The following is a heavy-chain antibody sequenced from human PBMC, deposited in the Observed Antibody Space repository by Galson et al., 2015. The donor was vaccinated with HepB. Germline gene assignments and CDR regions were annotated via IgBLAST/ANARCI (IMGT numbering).Heavy chain of an antibody. CDR2: ISSSSSTI. D-gene: IGHD3-10*01. CDR3: ARATYYYGSGSYYNPDAFDI. Sequence: SLRLSCAASGFTFSSYSMNWVRQAPGKGLEWVSYISSSSSTIYYADSVKGRFTISRDNAKNSLYLQMNSLRDEDTAVYYCARATYYYGSGSYYNPDAFDIRGQGTMVTVSS. CDR1: GFTFSSYS. V-gene: IGHV3-48*02. J-gene: IGHJ3*02.